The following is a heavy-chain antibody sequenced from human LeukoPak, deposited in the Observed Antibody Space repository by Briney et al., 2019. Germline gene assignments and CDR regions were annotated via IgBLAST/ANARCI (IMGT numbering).Heavy chain of an antibody. V-gene: IGHV3-30*18. CDR2: ISYDGSNK. Sequence: GGSLRLSCAASGFTFSSYGMHWVREAPGKGVEWVAVISYDGSNKYYADSVKGRFTISRDNSKNTLYLQMNSLRAEDTAVYYCAKDRYSSSWYWFDPWGQGTLVTVSS. J-gene: IGHJ5*02. CDR3: AKDRYSSSWYWFDP. CDR1: GFTFSSYG. D-gene: IGHD6-13*01.